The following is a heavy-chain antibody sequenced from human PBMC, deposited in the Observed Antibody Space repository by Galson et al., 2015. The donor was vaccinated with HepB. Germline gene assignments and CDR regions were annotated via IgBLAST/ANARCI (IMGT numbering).Heavy chain of an antibody. CDR3: VKVVDSIGYGCHNPSSRYNAMDV. CDR1: EFSFSSFG. CDR2: ISCNGGST. V-gene: IGHV3-64D*06. Sequence: SLRLSCAASEFSFSSFGMYWVRHAPGKGLECVSGISCNGGSTYYADAVRGRFAISRDNSKNTLILQMNSLRAEDTAIYFCVKVVDSIGYGCHNPSSRYNAMDVWGQGTTVIVSS. D-gene: IGHD1-1*01. J-gene: IGHJ6*02.